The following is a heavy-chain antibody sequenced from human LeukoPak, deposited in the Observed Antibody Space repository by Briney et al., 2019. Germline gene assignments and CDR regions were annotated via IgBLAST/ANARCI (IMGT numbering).Heavy chain of an antibody. CDR2: IYYSGST. D-gene: IGHD6-6*01. J-gene: IGHJ4*02. CDR3: HIAARGGPIDY. CDR1: GGSISSYY. V-gene: IGHV4-59*08. Sequence: SETLSLTCTVSGGSISSYYWSWIRQPQGKGLEWIGYIYYSGSTNYNPSLKSRVTISVDTSKNQFSLKLSSVTAADTAVYYCHIAARGGPIDYWGQGTLVTVSS.